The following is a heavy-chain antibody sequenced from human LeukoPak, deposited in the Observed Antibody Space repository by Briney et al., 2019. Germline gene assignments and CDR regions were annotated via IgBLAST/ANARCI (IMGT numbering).Heavy chain of an antibody. CDR2: IIPIFGTA. V-gene: IGHV1-69*05. CDR1: GGTFSSYA. CDR3: ARGWGGDYFFGS. Sequence: AASVKVSCKASGGTFSSYAISWVRQAPGQGLEWMGGIIPIFGTANYAQKFQGRVTMTRNTSISTAYMELSSLRSEDTAVYYCARGWGGDYFFGSWGQGTLVTVSS. J-gene: IGHJ5*02. D-gene: IGHD4-17*01.